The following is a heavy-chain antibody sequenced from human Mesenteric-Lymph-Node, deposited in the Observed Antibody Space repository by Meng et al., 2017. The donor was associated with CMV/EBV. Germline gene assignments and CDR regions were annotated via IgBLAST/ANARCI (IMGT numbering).Heavy chain of an antibody. J-gene: IGHJ4*02. CDR3: ARHQRWLKSEGGFNY. D-gene: IGHD4-23*01. Sequence: QVQQQQLGPGLVKPSETLSLPCAVYGGSFMGYYWSWIRQPPGKGLEWIGEINHSGRTNYNPSLKSRVTISVDTSKNQFSPKLSSVTAADTAVYYCARHQRWLKSEGGFNYWGQGTLVTVSS. V-gene: IGHV4-34*01. CDR2: INHSGRT. CDR1: GGSFMGYY.